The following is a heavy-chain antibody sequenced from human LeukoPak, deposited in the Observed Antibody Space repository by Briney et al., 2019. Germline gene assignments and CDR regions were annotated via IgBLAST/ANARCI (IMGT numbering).Heavy chain of an antibody. CDR3: ASGRSSWYNDYFDY. CDR1: GGSFSGYY. CDR2: INHSGST. D-gene: IGHD6-13*01. V-gene: IGHV4-34*01. Sequence: PSETLSLICAVYGGSFSGYYWSWIRQPPGKGLEWIGEINHSGSTNYNPSLKSRVTISVDTSKNQFSLKLSSVTAADTAVYYCASGRSSWYNDYFDYWGQGTLVTVSS. J-gene: IGHJ4*02.